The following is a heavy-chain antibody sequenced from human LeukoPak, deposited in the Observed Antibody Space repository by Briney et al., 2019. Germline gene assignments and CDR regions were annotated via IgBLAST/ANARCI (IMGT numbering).Heavy chain of an antibody. D-gene: IGHD1-14*01. CDR2: MNPNSGNT. J-gene: IGHJ6*03. CDR1: GYTFTSYY. CDR3: ARAQTTDYYMDV. V-gene: IGHV1-8*02. Sequence: ASVKVSCKASGYTFTSYYMHWVRQATGQGLEWMGWMNPNSGNTGYAQKFQGRVTMTRNTSISTAYMELSSLRSEDTAVYYCARAQTTDYYMDVWGKGTTVTISS.